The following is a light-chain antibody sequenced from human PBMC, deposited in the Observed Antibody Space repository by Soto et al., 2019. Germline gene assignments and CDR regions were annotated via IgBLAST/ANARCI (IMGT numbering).Light chain of an antibody. CDR2: EVS. V-gene: IGLV2-14*01. J-gene: IGLJ3*02. CDR1: SSDVGGYKY. CDR3: CSYAGNGAWV. Sequence: QSALTQPASVSGSPGQSITISCTGTSSDVGGYKYVSWYQQYPGKAPKLMIYEVSNRPSGVSNRFSGSKSGNTASLTISGLQAEDEGDFYCCSYAGNGAWVFGGGTKLTVL.